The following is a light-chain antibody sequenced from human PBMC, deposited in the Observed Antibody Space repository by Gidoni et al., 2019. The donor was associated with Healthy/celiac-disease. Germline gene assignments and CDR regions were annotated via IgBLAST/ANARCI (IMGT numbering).Light chain of an antibody. CDR3: QQSYSTLLT. CDR2: AAS. CDR1: QSISSY. V-gene: IGKV1-39*01. J-gene: IGKJ4*01. Sequence: DIQMTQSPSSLSESVGDRVTITCRDSQSISSYLNWYHQKPGKAPKLLIYAASSLQRGVPSRFSGSGSGTDFTLTISSLQPEDFATYYCQQSYSTLLTFGGXTKVVIK.